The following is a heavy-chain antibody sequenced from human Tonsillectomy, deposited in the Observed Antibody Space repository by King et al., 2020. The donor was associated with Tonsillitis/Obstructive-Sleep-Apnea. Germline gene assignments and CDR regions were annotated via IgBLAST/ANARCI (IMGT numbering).Heavy chain of an antibody. CDR2: IYYSGDT. CDR1: GDSISSYY. Sequence: QLQESGPGLLKPSETLSLTCTVSGDSISSYYWSWIRQPPGKGLEWIGYIYYSGDTSYNPSLKSRVTISLDTSKNQFSLKLSSVTAADTAFSYCARASGGYELDHWGQGTLVTVSS. J-gene: IGHJ4*02. CDR3: ARASGGYELDH. V-gene: IGHV4-59*01. D-gene: IGHD5-12*01.